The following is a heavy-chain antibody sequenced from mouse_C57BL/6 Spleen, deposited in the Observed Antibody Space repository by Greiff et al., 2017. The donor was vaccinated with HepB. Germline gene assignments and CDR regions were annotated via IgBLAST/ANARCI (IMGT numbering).Heavy chain of an antibody. J-gene: IGHJ3*01. CDR1: GYTFTDYY. CDR3: ARGGSDAWFAY. CDR2: INPNNGGT. D-gene: IGHD1-1*02. Sequence: VQLQQSGPELVKPGASVKISCKASGYTFTDYYMNWVKQSHGKSLEWIGDINPNNGGTSYNQKFKGKATLTVDKSSSTAYMELRSLTSEDSAVYYCARGGSDAWFAYWGQGTLVTVSA. V-gene: IGHV1-26*01.